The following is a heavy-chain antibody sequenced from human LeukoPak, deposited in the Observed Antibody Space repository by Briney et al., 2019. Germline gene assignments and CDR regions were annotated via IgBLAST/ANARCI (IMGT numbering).Heavy chain of an antibody. Sequence: GASVKVSCKASGYTFTSYYMHWVRQAPGQGLEWMGIINPSGGRTSYAQKFQGRVSMTRDTSISTAYMELSRLRSDDTAVYYCAREQWSLWSGYYREFDYWGQGTLVTVSS. CDR3: AREQWSLWSGYYREFDY. D-gene: IGHD3-3*01. V-gene: IGHV1-46*01. CDR1: GYTFTSYY. CDR2: INPSGGRT. J-gene: IGHJ4*02.